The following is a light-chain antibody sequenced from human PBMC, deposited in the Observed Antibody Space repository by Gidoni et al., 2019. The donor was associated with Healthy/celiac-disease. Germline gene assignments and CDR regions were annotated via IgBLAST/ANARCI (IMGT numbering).Light chain of an antibody. CDR3: QQTYSTPYT. CDR1: QTISSY. Sequence: DIRLTPSPSSLSASVGDRVTITCRASQTISSYLNWYQQKPGKAPKLLIYAASSLQSGVPPRFSGSGSGTDFTLTISSLQPEDFATYYCQQTYSTPYTFGQGTKLEIK. CDR2: AAS. J-gene: IGKJ2*01. V-gene: IGKV1-39*01.